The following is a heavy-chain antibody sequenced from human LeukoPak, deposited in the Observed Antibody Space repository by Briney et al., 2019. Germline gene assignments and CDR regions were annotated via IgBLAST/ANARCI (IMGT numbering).Heavy chain of an antibody. Sequence: GRSLRLSCTASGFTFSNYGMHWVRQAPGKGLEWVAVISYDGSNGYYADSVKGRFTISRDNSKNTLFLQMNSLRPEDTAVYHCAKVALFSGYYPPFDYWRQGTLVTVSS. D-gene: IGHD3-22*01. J-gene: IGHJ4*02. CDR2: ISYDGSNG. CDR3: AKVALFSGYYPPFDY. V-gene: IGHV3-30*18. CDR1: GFTFSNYG.